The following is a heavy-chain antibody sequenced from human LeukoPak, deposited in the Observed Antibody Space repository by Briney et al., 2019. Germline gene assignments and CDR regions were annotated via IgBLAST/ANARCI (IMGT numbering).Heavy chain of an antibody. CDR2: IHSDGSST. CDR1: GFTFTSFW. Sequence: GGSLRLSCAASGFTFTSFWMHWVRQVPGKGLVWVSHIHSDGSSTSYADSVKGRFTISRDNAKNTVYLQMNSLRAEDTAVYYCAREAHRSGSYYFYYFDYWGQGTLVTVPS. D-gene: IGHD1-26*01. J-gene: IGHJ4*02. CDR3: AREAHRSGSYYFYYFDY. V-gene: IGHV3-74*01.